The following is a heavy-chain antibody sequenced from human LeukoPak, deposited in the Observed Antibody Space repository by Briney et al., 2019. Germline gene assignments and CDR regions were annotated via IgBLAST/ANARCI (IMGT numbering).Heavy chain of an antibody. CDR2: FDPEDGET. CDR1: GYTLTELS. Sequence: GASVKVSCKVSGYTLTELSMHWVRQAPGKGLEWMGGFDPEDGETIYAQKFQGRVTMTEDTSTDTAYMELSSLRSEDTAVYYCARDHGIVGATEAFDIWGQGTMVTVSS. CDR3: ARDHGIVGATEAFDI. J-gene: IGHJ3*02. V-gene: IGHV1-24*01. D-gene: IGHD1-26*01.